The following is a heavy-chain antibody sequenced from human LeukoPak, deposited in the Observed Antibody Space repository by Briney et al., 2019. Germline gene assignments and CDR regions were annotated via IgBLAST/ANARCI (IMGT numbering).Heavy chain of an antibody. Sequence: SETLSLTCTVSDYSISSGYYWGWIRQPPGKGLEWIGNIYHGGDTYYNPSLKSRVTISVDTSKNQFSLKLSSVTAADTAVYYCARMYYDFWSAQYRVQGAAFDIWGQGTMVTVSS. CDR2: IYHGGDT. CDR3: ARMYYDFWSAQYRVQGAAFDI. D-gene: IGHD3-3*01. J-gene: IGHJ3*02. CDR1: DYSISSGYY. V-gene: IGHV4-38-2*02.